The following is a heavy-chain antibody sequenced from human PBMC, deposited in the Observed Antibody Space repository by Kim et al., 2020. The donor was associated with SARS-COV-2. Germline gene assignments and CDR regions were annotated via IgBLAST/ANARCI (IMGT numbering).Heavy chain of an antibody. D-gene: IGHD6-19*01. Sequence: SETLSLTCTVSGGSISSSSYYWGWIRQPPGKGLEWIGSIYYSGSTYYNPSLKSRVTISVDTSKNQFSLKLSSVTAADTAVYYCATQQWPHSQHWFDPWGQGTLVTVSS. J-gene: IGHJ5*02. CDR1: GGSISSSSYY. CDR3: ATQQWPHSQHWFDP. CDR2: IYYSGST. V-gene: IGHV4-39*01.